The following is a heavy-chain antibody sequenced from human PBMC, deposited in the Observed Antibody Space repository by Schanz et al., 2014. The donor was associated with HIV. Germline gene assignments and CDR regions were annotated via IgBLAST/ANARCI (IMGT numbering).Heavy chain of an antibody. V-gene: IGHV3-30*18. Sequence: QVQLAESGGGVVRPGRSLRLSCAASGFTFSSFGMHWVRQAPGKGLEWVTLISYDGINKYYADSVKGRFTISRDNSKNTLYLQINSLRIDDTAVYYCAKDGGSRGRRRGMDVWGQGTTVTVSS. D-gene: IGHD3-16*01. CDR3: AKDGGSRGRRRGMDV. CDR2: ISYDGINK. CDR1: GFTFSSFG. J-gene: IGHJ6*02.